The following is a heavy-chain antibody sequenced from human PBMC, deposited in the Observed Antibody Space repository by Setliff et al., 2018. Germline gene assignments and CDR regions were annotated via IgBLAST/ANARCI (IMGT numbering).Heavy chain of an antibody. CDR3: ARGRGDIVTTTSYYYYLDV. V-gene: IGHV1-69*05. Sequence: ASVKVSCKASGGTFSSYGISWVRQAPGQGLEWMGGTIPMFGTTSYARQFQGRVTIITDGSTSTAYMELSSLRSEDTAVYYCARGRGDIVTTTSYYYYLDVWGKGTTVTVSS. J-gene: IGHJ6*03. CDR1: GGTFSSYG. CDR2: TIPMFGTT. D-gene: IGHD5-12*01.